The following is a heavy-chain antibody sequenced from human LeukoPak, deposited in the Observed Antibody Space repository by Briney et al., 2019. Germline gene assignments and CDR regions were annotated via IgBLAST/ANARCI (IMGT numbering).Heavy chain of an antibody. CDR2: INNRGDNT. D-gene: IGHD3-10*01. CDR3: ARQILRGTYFHFLGV. J-gene: IGHJ6*03. V-gene: IGHV3-23*01. CDR1: GFTFSSYW. Sequence: GGSLRLSCAASGFTFSSYWMSWVRQTPGKGLEWVSSINNRGDNTHYADSLEGGFTISRDNSRNTLYLQMRRLRVEDTATYYCARQILRGTYFHFLGVWGIGTPVTVSS.